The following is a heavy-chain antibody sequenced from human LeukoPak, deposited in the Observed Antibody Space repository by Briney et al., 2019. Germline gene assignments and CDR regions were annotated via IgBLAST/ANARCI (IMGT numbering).Heavy chain of an antibody. Sequence: PGGSLRLSCAASGFTFSSYAMHWVRQAPGKGLEWVSHINSDGSWTNYADSVKGRFTISKDNAKNTVYLQMNNLRAEDTAVYYCVSFYETYWGRGTLVTVSS. CDR3: VSFYETY. CDR1: GFTFSSYA. D-gene: IGHD2/OR15-2a*01. CDR2: INSDGSWT. V-gene: IGHV3-74*01. J-gene: IGHJ4*02.